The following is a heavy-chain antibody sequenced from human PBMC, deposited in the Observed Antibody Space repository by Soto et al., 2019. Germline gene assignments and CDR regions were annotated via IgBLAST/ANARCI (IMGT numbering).Heavy chain of an antibody. Sequence: SETLSLTCTVSGGSISSSSYYWGWIRQPPGKGLEWIGSIYYSGSTYYNPSLKSRVTISVDTSKNQFSLKLSSVTAADTAVYYCATGGFEDWYFDLWGRGTLVTVSS. J-gene: IGHJ2*01. CDR3: ATGGFEDWYFDL. CDR1: GGSISSSSYY. V-gene: IGHV4-39*01. D-gene: IGHD5-12*01. CDR2: IYYSGST.